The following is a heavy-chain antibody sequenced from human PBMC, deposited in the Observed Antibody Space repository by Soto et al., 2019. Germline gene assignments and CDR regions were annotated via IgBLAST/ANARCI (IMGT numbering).Heavy chain of an antibody. Sequence: EVQLVESGGGLVQPGGSLRLSCAASGFTFSSYDMHWVRQATGKGLEWVSAIGTAGDTYYPGSVKGRFTISRENAKNSLYIQMNSLRAGDTAVYYCERGTGDDAFDICGQGTMVTVSS. CDR1: GFTFSSYD. V-gene: IGHV3-13*01. CDR3: ERGTGDDAFDI. J-gene: IGHJ3*02. D-gene: IGHD2-21*02. CDR2: IGTAGDT.